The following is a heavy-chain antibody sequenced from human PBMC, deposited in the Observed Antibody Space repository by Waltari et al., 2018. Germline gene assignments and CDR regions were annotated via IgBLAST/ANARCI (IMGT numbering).Heavy chain of an antibody. CDR1: GYSISSGYY. J-gene: IGHJ5*02. CDR3: ARVKEQQLVLGNWFDP. D-gene: IGHD6-13*01. CDR2: NYHRGRP. V-gene: IGHV4-38-2*01. Sequence: QVQLQESGPGLVKPSETLSLTCAVSGYSISSGYYWGWIRQPPGKGLEWIGSNYHRGRPYYNPPIKGRVTISVDTSKNQFSLKLSSVTAADTAVYYCARVKEQQLVLGNWFDPWGQGTLVTVSS.